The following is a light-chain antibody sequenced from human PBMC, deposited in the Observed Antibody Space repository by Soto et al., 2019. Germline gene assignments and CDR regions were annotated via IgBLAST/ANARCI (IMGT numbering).Light chain of an antibody. CDR2: EVS. Sequence: QSVLTXPASVSGSPGQSITFSCTGTSSDVGSYNLVSWYQQHPGKAPKLMIYEVSKRPSGVSNRFSGSKSGNTASLTISGLQAEDEADYYCCSYAGSSTYVFGTGTKVTVL. V-gene: IGLV2-23*02. J-gene: IGLJ1*01. CDR3: CSYAGSSTYV. CDR1: SSDVGSYNL.